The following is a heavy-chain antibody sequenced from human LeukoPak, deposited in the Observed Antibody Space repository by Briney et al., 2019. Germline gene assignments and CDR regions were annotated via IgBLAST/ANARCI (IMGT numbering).Heavy chain of an antibody. CDR3: ARAGSGSYADWYFDL. V-gene: IGHV3-48*03. CDR1: GFTFSSYE. J-gene: IGHJ2*01. D-gene: IGHD1-26*01. Sequence: GGSLRLSCAASGFTFSSYEMNWVRQAPGKGLEWVSYISSSGSTIYYADSVKGRFTISRDNAKNSLYLQMNSLRAEDTAVYYCARAGSGSYADWYFDLWGRGTLVTVSS. CDR2: ISSSGSTI.